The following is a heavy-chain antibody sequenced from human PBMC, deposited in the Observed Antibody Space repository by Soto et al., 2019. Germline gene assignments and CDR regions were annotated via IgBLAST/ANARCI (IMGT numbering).Heavy chain of an antibody. V-gene: IGHV3-23*01. CDR1: GFTFSSYV. Sequence: GGSLRLSCAASGFTFSSYVMSWVRQAPGKGLEWVSVISGSGDTTYYADSVKGRFTISRDNSKNTPFLQMNSLRAEDTAVYYCAKDTYNRGWYSYWGQGTQVTVSS. J-gene: IGHJ4*02. CDR2: ISGSGDTT. D-gene: IGHD6-19*01. CDR3: AKDTYNRGWYSY.